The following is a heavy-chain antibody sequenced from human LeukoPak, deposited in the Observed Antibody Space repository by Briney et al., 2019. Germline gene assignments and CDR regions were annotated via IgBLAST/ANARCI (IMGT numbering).Heavy chain of an antibody. J-gene: IGHJ2*01. D-gene: IGHD3-10*01. CDR2: ISWDGGNT. CDR3: AKDPATYGSGSWYFDL. V-gene: IGHV3-43*01. Sequence: PGGSLRLSCAASGFTFDDYTMHWVRQAPGKGLEWVSLISWDGGNTYYADSVKGRFTISRDNSKNSLYLQMNSLRTEDTALYYCAKDPATYGSGSWYFDLWGRGTLVTVSS. CDR1: GFTFDDYT.